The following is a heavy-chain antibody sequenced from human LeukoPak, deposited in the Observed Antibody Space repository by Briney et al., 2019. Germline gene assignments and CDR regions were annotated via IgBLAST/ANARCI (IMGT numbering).Heavy chain of an antibody. CDR1: GFPFGSYD. D-gene: IGHD6-6*01. CDR2: ISGSGGST. Sequence: GGSLRLSFAASGFPFGSYDMSWVRQAPGKGLEGVSAISGSGGSTYYADSVKGRFTISRDNSKTTLYLQMDSLRAEDTAEYYCVTTWIAAHNYFDYWGQGTLVTVSS. CDR3: VTTWIAAHNYFDY. V-gene: IGHV3-23*01. J-gene: IGHJ4*02.